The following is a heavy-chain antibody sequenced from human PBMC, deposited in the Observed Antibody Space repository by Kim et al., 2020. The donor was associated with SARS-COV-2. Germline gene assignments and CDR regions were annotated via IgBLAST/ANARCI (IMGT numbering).Heavy chain of an antibody. Sequence: KLKGRVTMTTDTSMSTAYMELRSLRSDDTAVYYCARDGVLEWANNWFDPWGQGTLVTVSS. CDR3: ARDGVLEWANNWFDP. J-gene: IGHJ5*02. V-gene: IGHV1-18*01. D-gene: IGHD3-3*01.